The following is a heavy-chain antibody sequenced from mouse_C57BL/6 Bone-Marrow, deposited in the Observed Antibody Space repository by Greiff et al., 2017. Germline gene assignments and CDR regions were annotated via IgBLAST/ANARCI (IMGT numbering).Heavy chain of an antibody. CDR2: INPSTGGT. CDR3: ARCPDYYGSGYDY. V-gene: IGHV1-42*01. D-gene: IGHD1-1*01. CDR1: GYSFTGYY. J-gene: IGHJ2*01. Sequence: VQLQQSGPELVKPGASVKISCKASGYSFTGYYMNWVKQSPEKSLEWIGEINPSTGGTTYNQKFKAKATLTVDKSSSTAYMQLKSLTSEDSAVYYCARCPDYYGSGYDYWGQGTTLTVSA.